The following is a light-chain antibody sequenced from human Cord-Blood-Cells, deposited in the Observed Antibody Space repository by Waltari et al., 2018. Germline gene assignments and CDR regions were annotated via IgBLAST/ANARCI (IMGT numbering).Light chain of an antibody. V-gene: IGLV1-47*01. CDR2: RNN. CDR3: AAWDDSLSGPV. CDR1: SSNIGSNY. Sequence: QSVLPQPPSASGTPGQSVTISCSGSSSNIGSNYVYWYQRLPGTAPKLLIYRNNQRPAGVPDRFAGSRSGTSASLAISGRRSEDEADYYCAAWDDSLSGPVFGGGTKLTVL. J-gene: IGLJ3*02.